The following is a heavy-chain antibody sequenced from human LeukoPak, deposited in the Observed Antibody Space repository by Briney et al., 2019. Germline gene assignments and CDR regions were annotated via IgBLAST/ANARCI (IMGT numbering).Heavy chain of an antibody. J-gene: IGHJ4*02. Sequence: ASETLSLTCSVSGGSIRSYFWSWIRQSAGRGLEHIGRIYSTGSTNYSPSLKSRVSMSVDTSKNQFSLTLRSVTAADTAIYYCARAGYTSTWTFDCWGQGILVTVSS. CDR3: ARAGYTSTWTFDC. CDR1: GGSIRSYF. CDR2: IYSTGST. V-gene: IGHV4-4*07. D-gene: IGHD6-13*01.